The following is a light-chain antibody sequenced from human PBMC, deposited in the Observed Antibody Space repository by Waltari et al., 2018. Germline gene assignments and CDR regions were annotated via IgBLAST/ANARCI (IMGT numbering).Light chain of an antibody. J-gene: IGKJ2*03. CDR2: WAS. V-gene: IGKV4-1*01. CDR3: QQYYSAPYS. CDR1: QSVLYSSNNKNY. Sequence: DIVMTQSPDSLAVSLGERATINCRSSQSVLYSSNNKNYLVWYKQKPGQPPTVLIYWASTRESGVPDRFSGSGSGTDFTLTISSLQAEDVAVYYCQQYYSAPYSFGQGTKLEIK.